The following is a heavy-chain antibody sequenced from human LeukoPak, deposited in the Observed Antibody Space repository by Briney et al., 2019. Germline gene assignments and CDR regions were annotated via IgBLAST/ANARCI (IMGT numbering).Heavy chain of an antibody. CDR2: INHSGST. V-gene: IGHV4-34*01. Sequence: SETLSLTCAVYGGSFSGYYWSWIRQPPGKGLEWIGEINHSGSTNYNPSLKSRVTISVDTSKNQFSLKLSSVTAADTAVYYCARSYTQPSSSWYGSVDYYYYMDAWGKGTTVTISS. CDR1: GGSFSGYY. CDR3: ARSYTQPSSSWYGSVDYYYYMDA. D-gene: IGHD6-13*01. J-gene: IGHJ6*03.